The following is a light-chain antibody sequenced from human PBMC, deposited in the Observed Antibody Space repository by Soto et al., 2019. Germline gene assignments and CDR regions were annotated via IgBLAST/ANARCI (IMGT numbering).Light chain of an antibody. J-gene: IGKJ2*01. CDR3: QQYNSYYT. V-gene: IGKV1-5*03. Sequence: DIQMTQSPSTLSASVGDRVTITCRASQSISSWLAWYRQKPGKAPKLLIYKASSLESGVPSRFSGSGSGTEFTLTISSLQPDDFATYYYQQYNSYYTFGQGTKLEIK. CDR2: KAS. CDR1: QSISSW.